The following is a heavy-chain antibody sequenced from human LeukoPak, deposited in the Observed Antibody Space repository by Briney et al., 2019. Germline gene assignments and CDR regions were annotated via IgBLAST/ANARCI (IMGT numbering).Heavy chain of an antibody. V-gene: IGHV4-61*09. CDR2: IYTSGST. J-gene: IGHJ4*02. Sequence: SETLSLTCTVSGGSISSDSYYWSWIRQPAGKGLEWIGHIYTSGSTNYNPSLKSRVTISVDTSENQFSLKLSSVTAADTAVYYCAREGVGGYWGQGTLVTVSS. CDR1: GGSISSDSYY. CDR3: AREGVGGY. D-gene: IGHD3-10*01.